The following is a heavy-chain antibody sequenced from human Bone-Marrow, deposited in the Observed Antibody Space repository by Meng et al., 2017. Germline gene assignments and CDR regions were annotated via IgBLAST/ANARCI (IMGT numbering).Heavy chain of an antibody. CDR3: TTDLRVFFVDTAMWSGFDY. CDR2: INSKTDGGTT. D-gene: IGHD5-18*01. CDR1: GFTFSNAW. Sequence: GESLKISCAASGFTFSNAWMSWVRQAPGKGLEWVGRINSKTDGGTTAYAAPVKGRFTISKDDSKNKLHMQMNSLKTEDTAVYYCTTDLRVFFVDTAMWSGFDYWGQGTLVTVSS. J-gene: IGHJ4*02. V-gene: IGHV3-15*01.